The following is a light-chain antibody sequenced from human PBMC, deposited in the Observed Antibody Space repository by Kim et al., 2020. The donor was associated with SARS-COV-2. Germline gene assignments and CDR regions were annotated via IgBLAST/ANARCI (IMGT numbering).Light chain of an antibody. CDR3: MQGTEWPRT. J-gene: IGKJ1*01. CDR2: KVS. V-gene: IGKV2-30*02. CDR1: LRLVHSDGNTY. Sequence: DVVMTQSPLSLPVTPGQPASISCRSSLRLVHSDGNTYLNWFQQRPGQSPRRLICKVSNRDSGVPDRFSGSGSGTDFTLKISMVGAEDVGVYYCMQGTEWPRTFGQGTKLDIK.